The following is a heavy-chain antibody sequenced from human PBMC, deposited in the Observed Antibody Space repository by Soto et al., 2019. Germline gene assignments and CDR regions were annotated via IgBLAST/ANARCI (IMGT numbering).Heavy chain of an antibody. V-gene: IGHV4-34*01. CDR2: INQSGST. CDR1: GGSFSGYY. D-gene: IGHD2-15*01. Sequence: PSETLSLTCAVYGGSFSGYYWSWIRQPPGKGLEWIGEINQSGSTHYNPSLKSRVAISVDTSKNQFSLYLNSVTAADTAVYYCARWVEVSLDYFDSWGQGTPVTVSS. CDR3: ARWVEVSLDYFDS. J-gene: IGHJ4*02.